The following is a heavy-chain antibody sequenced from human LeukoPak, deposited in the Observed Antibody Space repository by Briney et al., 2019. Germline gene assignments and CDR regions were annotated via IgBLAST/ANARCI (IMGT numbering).Heavy chain of an antibody. V-gene: IGHV1-69*06. CDR3: ARESSGYCSGGSCDWFDP. CDR1: GGTFSSYA. J-gene: IGHJ5*02. CDR2: IIPIFGTA. Sequence: GASVKVSCKASGGTFSSYAISWVRQAPGQGLEWMGGIIPIFGTANYAQKFQGRVTITADKFTSTAYMELSSLRSEDTAVYYCARESSGYCSGGSCDWFDPWGQGTLVTVSS. D-gene: IGHD2-15*01.